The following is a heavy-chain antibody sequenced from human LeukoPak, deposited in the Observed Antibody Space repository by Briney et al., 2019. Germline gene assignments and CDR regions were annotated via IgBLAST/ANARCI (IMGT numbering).Heavy chain of an antibody. J-gene: IGHJ4*02. Sequence: SETLSLTCTVSGGSISSGSHYWGWIRQPPGKGLEWIGTIYYSGSTFHNPSLQSRVTLSVDTSKNQFSLRLSSVTASDTAVYYCASPKRELRAFDYWGQGTLVTVS. D-gene: IGHD1-26*01. CDR3: ASPKRELRAFDY. V-gene: IGHV4-39*01. CDR2: IYYSGST. CDR1: GGSISSGSHY.